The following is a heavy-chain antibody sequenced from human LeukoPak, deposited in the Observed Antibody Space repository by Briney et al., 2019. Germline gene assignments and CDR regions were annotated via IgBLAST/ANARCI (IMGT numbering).Heavy chain of an antibody. CDR1: GYSISSGYY. CDR2: IYHSGST. J-gene: IGHJ5*02. D-gene: IGHD1-14*01. V-gene: IGHV4-38-2*01. CDR3: ARHCGNLDWFDP. Sequence: PETLSLTCAVSGYSISSGYYWGWIRQPPGKGLEWIGSIYHSGSTYYNPSLKSRVTISVDTSKNQSSLKLSSVTAADTAVYYCARHCGNLDWFDPWGQGTLVTVSS.